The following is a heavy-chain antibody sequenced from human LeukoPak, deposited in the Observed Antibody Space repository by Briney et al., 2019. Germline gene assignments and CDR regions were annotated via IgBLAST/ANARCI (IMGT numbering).Heavy chain of an antibody. CDR3: ARDQGNWFDP. Sequence: ASVKVSCKATGYIFTVYYIHWVRQAPGQGLEWMGRLNPNSGGTNYIQKFQGRVALTRDTSISTAYMELNRLRSDDTAVYYCARDQGNWFDPWGQGTLVTVSS. V-gene: IGHV1-2*06. CDR1: GYIFTVYY. J-gene: IGHJ5*02. CDR2: LNPNSGGT.